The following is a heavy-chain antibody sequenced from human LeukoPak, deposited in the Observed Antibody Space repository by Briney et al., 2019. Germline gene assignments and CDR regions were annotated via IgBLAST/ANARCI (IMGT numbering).Heavy chain of an antibody. CDR2: INHSGST. CDR1: GGSFSGYY. J-gene: IGHJ5*02. Sequence: SETLSLTCAVYGGSFSGYYWSWIRQPPGKGLEWIGEINHSGSTNYNPSLKSRVTISVDTSKNQFSLKLSSVTAADTAVYYCARVGDIVVVPAAMGCWFDPWGQGTLVTVSS. CDR3: ARVGDIVVVPAAMGCWFDP. D-gene: IGHD2-2*01. V-gene: IGHV4-34*01.